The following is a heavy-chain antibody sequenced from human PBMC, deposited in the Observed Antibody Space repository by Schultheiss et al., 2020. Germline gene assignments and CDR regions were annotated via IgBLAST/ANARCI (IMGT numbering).Heavy chain of an antibody. J-gene: IGHJ4*02. D-gene: IGHD3-10*01. CDR1: GGSISSGSYY. CDR2: IYSSGST. CDR3: ARGPGYYGSGSYLGY. V-gene: IGHV4-61*02. Sequence: SETLSLTCTVSGGSISSGSYYWTWIRQPAGKGLEWIGRIYSSGSTNYNPSLKSRVTISVDTSKNQFSLKLSSVTAADTAVYYCARGPGYYGSGSYLGYWGQGTLVTVSS.